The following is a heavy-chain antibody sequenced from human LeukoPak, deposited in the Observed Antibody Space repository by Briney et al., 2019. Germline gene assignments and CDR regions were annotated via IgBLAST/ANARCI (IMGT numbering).Heavy chain of an antibody. CDR1: GYTFTGYY. Sequence: GASVKVSCKASGYTFTGYYMHLVRQAPGQGLEWMGRINPNSGGTNYAQKFQGRVTMTRDTSISTAYMELSRLRSDDTAVYYCARAGYSSSWYSSSAFDIWGQGTMVTLSS. D-gene: IGHD6-13*01. CDR2: INPNSGGT. J-gene: IGHJ3*02. V-gene: IGHV1-2*06. CDR3: ARAGYSSSWYSSSAFDI.